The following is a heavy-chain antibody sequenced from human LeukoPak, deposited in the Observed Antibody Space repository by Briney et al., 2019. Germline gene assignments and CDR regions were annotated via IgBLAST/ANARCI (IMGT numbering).Heavy chain of an antibody. D-gene: IGHD3-3*01. CDR2: ISSSGSTI. J-gene: IGHJ6*02. V-gene: IGHV3-48*03. Sequence: GGSLRPSCAASGFTFSSYEMNWVRQAPGKGLEWVSYISSSGSTIYYADSVKGRFTISRDNAKNSLYLQMNSLRAEDTAVYYCARGGYDFLYGMDVWGQGTTVTVSS. CDR3: ARGGYDFLYGMDV. CDR1: GFTFSSYE.